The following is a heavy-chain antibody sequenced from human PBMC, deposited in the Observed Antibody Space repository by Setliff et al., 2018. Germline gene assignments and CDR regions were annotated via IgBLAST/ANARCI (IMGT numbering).Heavy chain of an antibody. CDR3: AREAKRNVVVVVAATPVY. V-gene: IGHV1-46*01. J-gene: IGHJ4*02. CDR2: INPSGGST. CDR1: GYTFTSYY. Sequence: VASVKVSCKASGYTFTSYYMHWVRQAPGQGLGWMGIINPSGGSTSYAQKFQGRVTMTRDTSTSTVYMELSSLRSEDTAVYYCAREAKRNVVVVVAATPVYWGQGTLVTVSS. D-gene: IGHD2-15*01.